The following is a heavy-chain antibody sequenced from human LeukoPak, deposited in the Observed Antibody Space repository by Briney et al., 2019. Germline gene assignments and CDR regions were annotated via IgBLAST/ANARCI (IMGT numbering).Heavy chain of an antibody. CDR3: TRHLIGATPFDY. CDR2: IRSKPNNYAT. CDR1: GFTFSDSA. J-gene: IGHJ4*02. D-gene: IGHD4/OR15-4a*01. V-gene: IGHV3-73*01. Sequence: GGSLRLSCAASGFTFSDSAFHWVRQVSGKGLEWVGRIRSKPNNYATAYTASVKGRFTISRDDSKNTAYLQMNSLNTEDTAMYYCTRHLIGATPFDYWGQGTLVSVSS.